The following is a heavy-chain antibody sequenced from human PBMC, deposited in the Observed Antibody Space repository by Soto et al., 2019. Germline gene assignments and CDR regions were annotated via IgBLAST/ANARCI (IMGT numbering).Heavy chain of an antibody. D-gene: IGHD5-18*01. CDR2: IYTSGST. Sequence: AETLSLTCTVSGGSISSYYCSCVRHPAGKGREWIGRIYTSGSTNYNPSLKSRVTMSVDTSKNQFSLKLSSVTAADTAVYYCARDRSGYSYGGFDYWGQGTLVTVSS. CDR1: GGSISSYY. CDR3: ARDRSGYSYGGFDY. J-gene: IGHJ4*02. V-gene: IGHV4-4*07.